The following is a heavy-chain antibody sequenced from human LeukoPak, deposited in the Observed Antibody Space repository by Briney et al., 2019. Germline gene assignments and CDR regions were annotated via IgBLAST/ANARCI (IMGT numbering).Heavy chain of an antibody. Sequence: GGSVRLSCGASGLPESSNYMSWAREAPGEGVEYVSVLYHDGGKFSADSVKGRFAISKNNSKNTLYLQRSSLRVEDTAVYYCVHGWASYGSGSSEFFDYWGQGSLVTVSS. CDR1: GLPESSNY. CDR2: LYHDGGK. D-gene: IGHD3-10*01. CDR3: VHGWASYGSGSSEFFDY. V-gene: IGHV3-53*01. J-gene: IGHJ4*02.